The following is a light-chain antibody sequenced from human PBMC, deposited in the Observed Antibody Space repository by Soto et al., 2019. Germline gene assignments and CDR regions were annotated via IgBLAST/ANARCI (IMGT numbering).Light chain of an antibody. CDR1: SSDVGGYTY. CDR2: GVS. CDR3: CSYAGNYILV. V-gene: IGLV2-11*01. Sequence: QSALTQPRSVSGSPGQSVTISCTGTSSDVGGYTYVSWYQQHPGIAPKLMIYGVSTRPSGVPDRFSGSKSGNTASLTISGLQAEDEADYYCCSYAGNYILVFGAGTQLTV. J-gene: IGLJ1*01.